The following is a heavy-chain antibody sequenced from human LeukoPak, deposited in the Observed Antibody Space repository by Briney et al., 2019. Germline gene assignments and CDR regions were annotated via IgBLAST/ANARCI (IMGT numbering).Heavy chain of an antibody. CDR1: GFTFTSYS. CDR2: FSSTNSYI. Sequence: GGSLRRSCAASGFTFTSYSMNWVRQAPGKGLEWVSSFSSTNSYIYYADSVKGRFTISRDNAKSSLYLQMNSLRAEDTAVYYCARDEGVVGAPFDYWGQGTLVTVSS. J-gene: IGHJ4*02. D-gene: IGHD1-26*01. V-gene: IGHV3-21*01. CDR3: ARDEGVVGAPFDY.